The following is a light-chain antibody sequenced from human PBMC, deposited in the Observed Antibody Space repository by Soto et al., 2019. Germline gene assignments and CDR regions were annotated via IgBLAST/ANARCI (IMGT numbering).Light chain of an antibody. Sequence: QSALTQPASVSGSPGQSITISCTGTSSDVGGYNYVAWYQQHPGKAPKLMIYDVSNRPSGVSTRFSGSKSGNTASLTISGLQAEDEADDYFSSYSRSSTPLYVVFGGGTKLTVL. V-gene: IGLV2-14*03. CDR2: DVS. CDR1: SSDVGGYNY. CDR3: SSYSRSSTPLYVV. J-gene: IGLJ2*01.